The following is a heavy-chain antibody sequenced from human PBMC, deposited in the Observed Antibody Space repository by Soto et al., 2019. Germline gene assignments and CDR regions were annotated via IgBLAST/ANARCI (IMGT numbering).Heavy chain of an antibody. D-gene: IGHD2-15*01. V-gene: IGHV4-39*01. Sequence: ASETLSLTCTVSGGSISSSSYYWGWIRQPPGKGLEWIGSIYYSGSTYYNPSLKSRVTISVDTSKNQFSLKLSSVTAADTAVYYCARLAKVAATHNYHYYYGMDVWGQGTTVTVSS. J-gene: IGHJ6*02. CDR3: ARLAKVAATHNYHYYYGMDV. CDR1: GGSISSSSYY. CDR2: IYYSGST.